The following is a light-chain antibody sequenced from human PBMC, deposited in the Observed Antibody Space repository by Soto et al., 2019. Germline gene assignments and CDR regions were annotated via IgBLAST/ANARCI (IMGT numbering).Light chain of an antibody. J-gene: IGLJ2*01. CDR3: SSYAGSKLV. Sequence: QSVLTQPPSASGSPGQSVTISCTGTSSDVGGYNYVSWYQQHPGKAPKLMIYEVSKRPSGVPDRFSGSKSGNTASLTVSGLQAEDEADYYCSSYAGSKLVFGGGTKLTVL. CDR2: EVS. CDR1: SSDVGGYNY. V-gene: IGLV2-8*01.